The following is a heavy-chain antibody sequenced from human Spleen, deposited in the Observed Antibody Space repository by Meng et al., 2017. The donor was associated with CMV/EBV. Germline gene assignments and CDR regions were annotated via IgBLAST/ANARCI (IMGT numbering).Heavy chain of an antibody. CDR2: IKEDGTEK. Sequence: GESLKTPCAASGFTVDNYGMSWVRQAPGKGLEWVANIKEDGTEKNYVDSVKGRFTISRDNVKNSVYLQMNSLRADDTAVYYCAKVGSSTRLERDWGQGTLVTVSS. CDR1: GFTVDNYG. V-gene: IGHV3-7*01. CDR3: AKVGSSTRLERD. J-gene: IGHJ4*02. D-gene: IGHD1-1*01.